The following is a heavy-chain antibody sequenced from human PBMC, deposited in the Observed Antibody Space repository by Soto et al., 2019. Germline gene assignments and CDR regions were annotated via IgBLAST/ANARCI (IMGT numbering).Heavy chain of an antibody. CDR1: GFTVSSYW. D-gene: IGHD6-19*01. J-gene: IGHJ6*02. Sequence: GGSLRLSCAASGFTVSSYWMGSVHHAPGNGLEWVAVIWYDGSKKYYADSVKGRFTISRDNSKNTLYLQMNSLRAEDTAVYYCARGSGWYGIFYYYSGMAVWGQGTTVTVSS. CDR3: ARGSGWYGIFYYYSGMAV. V-gene: IGHV3-33*01. CDR2: IWYDGSKK.